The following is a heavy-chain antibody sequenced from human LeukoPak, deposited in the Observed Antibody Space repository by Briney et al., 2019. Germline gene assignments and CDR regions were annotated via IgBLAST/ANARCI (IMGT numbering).Heavy chain of an antibody. D-gene: IGHD3-22*01. V-gene: IGHV3-23*01. CDR2: IRNSGGRT. J-gene: IGHJ4*02. CDR3: AEYYYYDSSGYQQYYFDY. Sequence: GGSLRLSCAASGFTFSSYAMSWVRQAPGKGLEWVSGIRNSGGRTYYADSVKGRFTISRDNSKNTLYLQMNSLRAEDTAVYYCAEYYYYDSSGYQQYYFDYWGQGTLVTVSS. CDR1: GFTFSSYA.